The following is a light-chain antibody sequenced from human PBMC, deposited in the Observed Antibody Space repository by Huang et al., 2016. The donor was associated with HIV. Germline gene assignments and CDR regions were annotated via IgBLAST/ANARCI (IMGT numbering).Light chain of an antibody. CDR1: QDIKKS. J-gene: IGKJ5*01. CDR2: EAS. CDR3: QQSDILPPT. V-gene: IGKV1-33*01. Sequence: IQMTQSPSSLSASVGDRIIITCQASQDIKKSLNWYRQKPGQAPDLLIYEASNLETGVPSRFGGSGYGTDFTFIITSLQPEDFATYYCQQSDILPPTFGPGTRLDIK.